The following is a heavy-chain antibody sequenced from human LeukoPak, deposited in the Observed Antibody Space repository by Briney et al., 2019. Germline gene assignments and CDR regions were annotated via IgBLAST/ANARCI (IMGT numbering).Heavy chain of an antibody. CDR3: ARVGLRQTAWFDP. V-gene: IGHV4-4*07. CDR2: LYPSGST. J-gene: IGHJ5*02. CDR1: GGSISDYY. Sequence: SETLSLTCTVSGGSISDYYGGWIGQPAGKGLEWIGRLYPSGSTNYNPSLKSRLTMSLDTSKNQFSLKLSSVTAADTAVYYCARVGLRQTAWFDPWGQGIPVTVSS. D-gene: IGHD5-12*01.